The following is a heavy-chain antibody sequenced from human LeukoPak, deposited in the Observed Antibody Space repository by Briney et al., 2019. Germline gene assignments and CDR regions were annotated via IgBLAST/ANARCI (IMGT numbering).Heavy chain of an antibody. V-gene: IGHV3-30*18. CDR3: AKEYCSNSVCHSLDY. Sequence: GGSLILSCAASGFTFSSSGMHWVRQAPGKGLEWVAVISYDGSNKYYADSVKGRFTFSRDNSKNTLYLQMSSLRAEDTAVYYCAKEYCSNSVCHSLDYRGQGTLVTVSS. CDR1: GFTFSSSG. D-gene: IGHD2-8*01. J-gene: IGHJ4*02. CDR2: ISYDGSNK.